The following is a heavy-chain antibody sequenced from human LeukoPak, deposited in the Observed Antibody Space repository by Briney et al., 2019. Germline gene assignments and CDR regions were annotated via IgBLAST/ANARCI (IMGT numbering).Heavy chain of an antibody. J-gene: IGHJ5*02. D-gene: IGHD3-16*02. Sequence: PSETLSLTCTVSGGSISSSSYYWGWIRQPPGKGLEWIGSIYYSGSTYYNPSLKSRVTISVDTSKNQFSLKLSSVTAADTAVYYCARQRMITFGGVIVMRGYNWFDPWGQGTLVTVSS. CDR1: GGSISSSSYY. CDR2: IYYSGST. V-gene: IGHV4-39*01. CDR3: ARQRMITFGGVIVMRGYNWFDP.